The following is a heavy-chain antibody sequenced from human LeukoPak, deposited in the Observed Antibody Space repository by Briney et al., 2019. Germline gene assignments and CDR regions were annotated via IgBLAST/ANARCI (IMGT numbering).Heavy chain of an antibody. V-gene: IGHV3-7*01. J-gene: IGHJ5*02. CDR1: GFTFTSFW. CDR3: ATAPAAADSS. CDR2: INRDGTKT. D-gene: IGHD6-13*01. Sequence: GGSLRLSCAASGFTFTSFWMTWVRQSPGKGLEWVANINRDGTKTTYVDSVKGRFTISRDNANNSLFLHMSSLRAEDTAVYYCATAPAAADSSWGQGTLVAFSS.